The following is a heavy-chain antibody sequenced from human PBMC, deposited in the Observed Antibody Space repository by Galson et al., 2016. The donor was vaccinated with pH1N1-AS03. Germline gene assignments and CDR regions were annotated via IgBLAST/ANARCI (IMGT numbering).Heavy chain of an antibody. CDR1: GFTFKDHA. Sequence: SLRLSCAASGFTFKDHAMHWVRQIPGRGLEWVSHISWNSGKLGYAASVNGRFTISRDNAKNSVYLQMNRLRLEDTALYYCARDRLWSGDNEPFDLWGQGTVVTVS. CDR3: ARDRLWSGDNEPFDL. V-gene: IGHV3-9*01. CDR2: ISWNSGKL. D-gene: IGHD3-10*01. J-gene: IGHJ3*01.